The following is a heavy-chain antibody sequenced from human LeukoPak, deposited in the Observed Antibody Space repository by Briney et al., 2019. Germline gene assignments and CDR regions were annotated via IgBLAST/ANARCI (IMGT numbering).Heavy chain of an antibody. CDR2: ISSDGGST. Sequence: PGGSLRLSCSASGFTFSIYAMHWVRHAPGKGLESVSAISSDGGSTYYADSVKGRFTISRDNSKNTLYLQMSSLRAEDTDVYYCVKEEMGAHHAFDIWGQGTLVTVSS. J-gene: IGHJ3*02. CDR1: GFTFSIYA. V-gene: IGHV3-64D*06. D-gene: IGHD1-26*01. CDR3: VKEEMGAHHAFDI.